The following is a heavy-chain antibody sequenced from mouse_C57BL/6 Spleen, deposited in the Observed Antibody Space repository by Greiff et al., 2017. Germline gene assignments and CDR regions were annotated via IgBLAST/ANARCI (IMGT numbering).Heavy chain of an antibody. J-gene: IGHJ4*01. V-gene: IGHV1-85*01. CDR1: GYTFTSYD. Sequence: VQLQQSGPELVQPGASVKLSCKASGYTFTSYDINWVKQRPKQGLEWIGWIYPRDGSTKYNEKFKGKATLTVDTSSSTAYMELHSLTSEDSAVYFCAGGDTTGYWGQGTSVTVST. CDR3: AGGDTTGY. CDR2: IYPRDGST.